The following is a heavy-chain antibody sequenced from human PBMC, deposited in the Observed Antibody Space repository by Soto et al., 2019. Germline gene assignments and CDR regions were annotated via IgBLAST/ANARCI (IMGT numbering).Heavy chain of an antibody. Sequence: PSETLSLTCAVSVGSLSSSAYSLSWIRQPPGKGLEWIGFIYQSGSTYYNPSLKSRVTMSLDRPKNQFSLKLSSVTAADTAVYYCARGKYSGFDVWGQGTMVTVSS. J-gene: IGHJ3*01. CDR2: IYQSGST. V-gene: IGHV4-30-2*01. CDR3: ARGKYSGFDV. CDR1: VGSLSSSAYS. D-gene: IGHD2-15*01.